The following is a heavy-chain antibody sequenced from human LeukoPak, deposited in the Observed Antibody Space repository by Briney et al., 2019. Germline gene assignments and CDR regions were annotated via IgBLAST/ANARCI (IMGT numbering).Heavy chain of an antibody. Sequence: GGSLRLSCAASGFTFSNFAMTWVRQGPGKGLEWVGFIRSKAYGGTTEYAASVKGRFTISRDDSKSIAYLQMNSLKTEDTAVYYCTRALTYYDILTGYYTGDYFDYWGQGTLVTVSS. V-gene: IGHV3-49*04. CDR3: TRALTYYDILTGYYTGDYFDY. D-gene: IGHD3-9*01. CDR2: IRSKAYGGTT. J-gene: IGHJ4*02. CDR1: GFTFSNFA.